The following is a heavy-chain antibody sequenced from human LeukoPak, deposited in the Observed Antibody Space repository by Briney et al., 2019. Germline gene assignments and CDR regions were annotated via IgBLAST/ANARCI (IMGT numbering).Heavy chain of an antibody. V-gene: IGHV4-30-2*01. D-gene: IGHD2-2*02. CDR1: GGSISGGGYS. Sequence: SQTLSLTCAVSGGSISGGGYSWSWIRQPPGKGLEWIGYIYHSGSTYYNPSLKSRVTISVDRSKNQFSLKLSSVTAADTAVYYCARGYCSSTSCYTRGYNWFDPWGQGTLVTVSS. CDR3: ARGYCSSTSCYTRGYNWFDP. CDR2: IYHSGST. J-gene: IGHJ5*02.